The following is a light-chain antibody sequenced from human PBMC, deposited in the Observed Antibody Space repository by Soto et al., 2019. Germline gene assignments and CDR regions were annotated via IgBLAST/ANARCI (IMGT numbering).Light chain of an antibody. CDR1: QSIRSW. Sequence: DIQMTQSPSTLSASVGDRVTITCRASQSIRSWLAWYQQKPGKAPQLLIYDASNLESGVPSRFSGSGSGTVFTLTISRLQPYDFATYYCQQYDSFSKTFGRGTKVEVK. CDR3: QQYDSFSKT. V-gene: IGKV1-5*01. J-gene: IGKJ1*01. CDR2: DAS.